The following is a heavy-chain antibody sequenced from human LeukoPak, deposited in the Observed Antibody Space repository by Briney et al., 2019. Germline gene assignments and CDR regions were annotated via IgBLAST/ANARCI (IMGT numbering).Heavy chain of an antibody. J-gene: IGHJ4*02. CDR1: GYTFTSYD. Sequence: ASVKVSCKASGYTFTSYDINWVRQATGQGLEWMGWMNPNSGNTGYAQKFQGRVTMTRNTSISTAYMELSSLRSEDTAVYYCAIDWRRLTYYDFWSGYYTDAIDYWGQGTLVTVSS. D-gene: IGHD3-3*01. CDR2: MNPNSGNT. CDR3: AIDWRRLTYYDFWSGYYTDAIDY. V-gene: IGHV1-8*01.